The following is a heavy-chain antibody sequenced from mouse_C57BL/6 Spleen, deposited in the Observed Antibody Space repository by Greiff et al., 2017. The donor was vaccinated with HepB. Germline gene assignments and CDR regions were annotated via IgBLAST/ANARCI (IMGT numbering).Heavy chain of an antibody. CDR3: ARRGGYDYTWFAY. D-gene: IGHD2-4*01. V-gene: IGHV1-64*01. CDR2: IHPNSGST. J-gene: IGHJ3*01. Sequence: VQLQQPGAELVKPGASVKLSCKASGYTFTSYWMHWVKQRPGQGLEWIGMIHPNSGSTNYNEKFKSKATLTVDKSSSTAYMQLSSLTSEDSAVYYCARRGGYDYTWFAYWGQGTLVTVSA. CDR1: GYTFTSYW.